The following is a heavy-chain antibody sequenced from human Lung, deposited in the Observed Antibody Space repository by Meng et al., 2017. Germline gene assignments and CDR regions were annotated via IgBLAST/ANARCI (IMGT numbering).Heavy chain of an antibody. V-gene: IGHV4-34*01. Sequence: QVQLPQWGVGLLKPSETLSLTCVVSGGSFSDYYWSGIRQPPGKGLEWIGEINHSGSTNYNPSLESRATISVDTSQNNLSLKLSSVTAADSAVYYCARGPTTMAHDFDYWGQGTLVTVSS. CDR1: GGSFSDYY. D-gene: IGHD4-11*01. CDR2: INHSGST. CDR3: ARGPTTMAHDFDY. J-gene: IGHJ4*02.